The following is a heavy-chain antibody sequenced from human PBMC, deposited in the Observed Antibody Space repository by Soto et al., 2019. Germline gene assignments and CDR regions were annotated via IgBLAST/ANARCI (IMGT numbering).Heavy chain of an antibody. J-gene: IGHJ3*02. CDR3: ARPGYSGSFNHAFDI. CDR1: GYTFTSYC. CDR2: ISAYNGNT. V-gene: IGHV1-18*01. D-gene: IGHD1-26*01. Sequence: ASVKVSCKGSGYTFTSYCISWVRQAPGQGLEWMGWISAYNGNTNYAQKLQGRVTMTTDTSTSTAYMELRSLRSDDTAVYYCARPGYSGSFNHAFDIWGQGTMVTVSS.